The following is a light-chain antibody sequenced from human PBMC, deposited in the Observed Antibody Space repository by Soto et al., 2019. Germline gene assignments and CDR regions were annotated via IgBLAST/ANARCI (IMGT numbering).Light chain of an antibody. Sequence: EIVLTQSPGTLSLSPGERATLSCRASQTVSTNYLAWYQQKPGLAPRLLIYGASKRATGIPDRFSGSGSGTDFTLTISRLEPEDFAVYYCQQRSNWPITFGQGTRLEIK. V-gene: IGKV3D-20*02. CDR3: QQRSNWPIT. CDR2: GAS. J-gene: IGKJ5*01. CDR1: QTVSTNY.